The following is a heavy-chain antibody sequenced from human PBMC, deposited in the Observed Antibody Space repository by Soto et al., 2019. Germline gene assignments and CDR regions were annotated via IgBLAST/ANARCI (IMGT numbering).Heavy chain of an antibody. Sequence: GGSLRLSCSASGFTFSTYALHWVRQAPGKGLEYVSSISFDGGNTYYADSVKDRFTISRDNSKTTLHLQMSSLRTEDSAVYSCVKDREEYYDTMTGHYRTYYFYYGMGVWGQGTTFTVSS. V-gene: IGHV3-64D*06. D-gene: IGHD3-9*01. CDR1: GFTFSTYA. CDR2: ISFDGGNT. J-gene: IGHJ6*02. CDR3: VKDREEYYDTMTGHYRTYYFYYGMGV.